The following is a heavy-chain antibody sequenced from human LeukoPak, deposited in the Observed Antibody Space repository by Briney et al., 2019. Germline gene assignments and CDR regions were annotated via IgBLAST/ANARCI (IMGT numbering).Heavy chain of an antibody. J-gene: IGHJ4*02. CDR1: GGSFSGYY. V-gene: IGHV4-34*01. D-gene: IGHD5-18*01. CDR3: ARAEYSYGFDY. CDR2: INHSGST. Sequence: SETLSLACAVYGGSFSGYYWSWIRQPPGKGLEWIGEINHSGSTNYNPSLKSRVTISVDTSKNQFSLKLSSVTAADTAVYYCARAEYSYGFDYWGQGTLVTVSS.